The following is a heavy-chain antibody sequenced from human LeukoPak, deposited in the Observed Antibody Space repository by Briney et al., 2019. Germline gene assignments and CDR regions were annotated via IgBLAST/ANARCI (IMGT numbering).Heavy chain of an antibody. D-gene: IGHD4-23*01. J-gene: IGHJ4*02. V-gene: IGHV4-59*08. CDR2: IYYSGSGST. Sequence: PSETLSLTCTVSGGSISSYYWSWTRQPPGKGLEWIGYIYYSGSGSTNYNPSLKSRVSISVDTSKNHFSLKLSSVTAADTAVYYCARRGGHGGSFDYWGQGTLVTVSS. CDR1: GGSISSYY. CDR3: ARRGGHGGSFDY.